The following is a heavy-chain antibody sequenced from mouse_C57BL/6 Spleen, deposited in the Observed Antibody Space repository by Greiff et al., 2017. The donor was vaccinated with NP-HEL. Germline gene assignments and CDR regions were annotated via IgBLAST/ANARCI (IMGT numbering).Heavy chain of an antibody. CDR1: GYTFTDYN. J-gene: IGHJ4*01. V-gene: IGHV1-18*01. CDR3: ARSFYYYGSSLYYAMDY. Sequence: VQLQQSGPELVKPGASVKIPCKASGYTFTDYNMDWVKQSHGKSLEWIGDINPNNGGTIYNQKFKGKATLTVDKSSSTAYMELRSLTSEDTAVYYCARSFYYYGSSLYYAMDYWGQGTSVTVSS. CDR2: INPNNGGT. D-gene: IGHD1-1*01.